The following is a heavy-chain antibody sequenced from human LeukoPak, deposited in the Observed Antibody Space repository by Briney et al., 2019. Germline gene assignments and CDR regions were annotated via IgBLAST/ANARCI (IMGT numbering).Heavy chain of an antibody. D-gene: IGHD2-2*01. CDR2: IYTSGST. J-gene: IGHJ5*02. CDR3: ARDWAKYCSSTSCQGVVDP. V-gene: IGHV4-4*07. Sequence: SETLSLTCTVSGGSISSYYWSWIRQPAGKGLEWIGRIYTSGSTNYNPSLNSRVTMLVDTSNNQFSLKLSSVTAADTAVYYCARDWAKYCSSTSCQGVVDPWGQGTLVTVSS. CDR1: GGSISSYY.